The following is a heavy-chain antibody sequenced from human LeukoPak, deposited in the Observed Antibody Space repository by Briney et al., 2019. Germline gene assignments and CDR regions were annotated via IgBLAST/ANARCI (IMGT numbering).Heavy chain of an antibody. CDR3: VRDVSV. V-gene: IGHV3-23*01. D-gene: IGHD5/OR15-5a*01. CDR1: GFTFSTYA. J-gene: IGHJ4*02. Sequence: PGGSLRLSCAASGFTFSTYAMSWVRQAPGKGLQWVSAISGSGGNTYYADSVKGRFTISRDNPKNTVYLQMNSLRAEDTAVYYCVRDVSVWGQGTLVTVSP. CDR2: ISGSGGNT.